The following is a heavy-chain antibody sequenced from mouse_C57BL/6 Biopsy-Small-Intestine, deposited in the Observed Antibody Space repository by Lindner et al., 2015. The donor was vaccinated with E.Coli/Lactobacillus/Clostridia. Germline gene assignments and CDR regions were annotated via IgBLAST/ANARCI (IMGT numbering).Heavy chain of an antibody. CDR2: ISTGSSPI. Sequence: VQLQESGGGLVKPGGSLKLSCAASGFTFSDYGMHWVRQAPEKGLEWVAYISTGSSPIYYADTVKGRFTISRDNAKNTLSLQMTSLRSEDTAMYYCASPMDYWGQGTSVTVSS. CDR3: ASPMDY. J-gene: IGHJ4*01. CDR1: GFTFSDYG. V-gene: IGHV5-17*01.